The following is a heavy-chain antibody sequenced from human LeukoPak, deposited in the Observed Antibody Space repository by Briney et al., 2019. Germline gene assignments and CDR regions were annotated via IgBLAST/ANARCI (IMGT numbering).Heavy chain of an antibody. D-gene: IGHD3-22*01. Sequence: PSETLSLTCTVSGGSISNYYWSWIRQPPGKGLEWIGYIYYSGSTNYNPSLKSRVTISVDTSKNQFSLKLSSVTAADTAVYYCAREIVLYYDSSGYYDYWGQGTLVTVSS. J-gene: IGHJ4*02. CDR2: IYYSGST. V-gene: IGHV4-59*01. CDR3: AREIVLYYDSSGYYDY. CDR1: GGSISNYY.